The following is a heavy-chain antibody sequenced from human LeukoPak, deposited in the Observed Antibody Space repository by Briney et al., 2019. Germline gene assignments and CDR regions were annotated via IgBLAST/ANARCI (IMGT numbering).Heavy chain of an antibody. CDR3: AKDRRAAPPLY. CDR2: ISGSGGST. Sequence: GGSLRLSCAASGFTFSSYAMNWVRQAPGKGLEWVSAISGSGGSTYYADSVKGRFTISRDNFKNTLYLQMNSLRAEDTAVYYCAKDRRAAPPLYWGQGTLVTVSS. D-gene: IGHD6-13*01. V-gene: IGHV3-23*01. CDR1: GFTFSSYA. J-gene: IGHJ4*02.